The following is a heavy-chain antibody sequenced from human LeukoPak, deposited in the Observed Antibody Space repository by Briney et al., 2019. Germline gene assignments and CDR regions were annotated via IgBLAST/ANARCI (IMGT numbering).Heavy chain of an antibody. CDR3: ATDLG. J-gene: IGHJ4*02. V-gene: IGHV3-74*01. D-gene: IGHD4-17*01. CDR2: VEHDGSRT. CDR1: GFTFTSYW. Sequence: GGSLRLSCAASGFTFTSYWMHWVRQPPGKGLVWVSRVEHDGSRTAYADSVTGRFTISRDNARDMVYLQMNSLRAEDTAVYYCATDLGWGQGTLVTVSS.